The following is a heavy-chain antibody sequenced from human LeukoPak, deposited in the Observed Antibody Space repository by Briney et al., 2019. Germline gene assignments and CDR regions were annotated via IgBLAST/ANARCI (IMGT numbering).Heavy chain of an antibody. J-gene: IGHJ6*02. CDR2: IYASGST. D-gene: IGHD6-13*01. Sequence: MASETLSLTCTVSGGSISDYYWSWIRQPAGKGLEWVGRIYASGSTNYNPSLKSRVTISVDTSKNQFSLKLSSVTAADTAVYYCARAGYSNLYYYYGMDVWGQGTTVTVSS. CDR1: GGSISDYY. CDR3: ARAGYSNLYYYYGMDV. V-gene: IGHV4-4*07.